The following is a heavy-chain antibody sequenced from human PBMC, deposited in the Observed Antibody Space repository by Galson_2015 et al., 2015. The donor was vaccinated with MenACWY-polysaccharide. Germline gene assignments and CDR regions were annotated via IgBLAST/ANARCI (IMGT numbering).Heavy chain of an antibody. Sequence: SLRLSCAASGFTFSFYGMHWVRQAPGKGLEWVEVMSNDGSNIYYGGSVKGRFTISRDNSKNTLYLQMNSLRTEDTAVYYCAKDGCVLWNGFEYWGQGMLVTVRS. V-gene: IGHV3-30*18. CDR3: AKDGCVLWNGFEY. CDR2: MSNDGSNI. J-gene: IGHJ4*02. CDR1: GFTFSFYG. D-gene: IGHD3-3*01.